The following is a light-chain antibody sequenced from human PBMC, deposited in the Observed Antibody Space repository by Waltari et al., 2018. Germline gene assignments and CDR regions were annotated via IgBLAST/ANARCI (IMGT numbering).Light chain of an antibody. CDR2: AAS. J-gene: IGKJ4*01. Sequence: CRARRYISGSWMTGYHQEPGQAPRLLIYAASSRAPGVPDRFSGRGSGTDFTLTISRLEPEDSAVYYCQQYDGSVVTFGGGTKVEIK. V-gene: IGKV3-20*01. CDR3: QQYDGSVVT. CDR1: RYISGSW.